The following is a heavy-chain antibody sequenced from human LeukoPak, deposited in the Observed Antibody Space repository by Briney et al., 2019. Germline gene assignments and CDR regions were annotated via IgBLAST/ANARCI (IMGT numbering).Heavy chain of an antibody. CDR3: AGGAPIQLWLHWFDP. Sequence: SETLSLTCTVSGGSISSYYWSWIRQPPGKGLEWIGYTYYSGSTNYNPSLKSRVTISVDTSKNQFSLKLSSVTAADTAVYYCAGGAPIQLWLHWFDPWGQGTLVTVSS. D-gene: IGHD5-18*01. J-gene: IGHJ5*02. V-gene: IGHV4-59*01. CDR2: TYYSGST. CDR1: GGSISSYY.